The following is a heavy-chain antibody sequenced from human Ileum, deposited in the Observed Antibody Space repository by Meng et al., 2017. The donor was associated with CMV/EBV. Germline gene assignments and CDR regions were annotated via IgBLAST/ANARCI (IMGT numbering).Heavy chain of an antibody. V-gene: IGHV1-69*05. CDR1: GGTFISYS. D-gene: IGHD3-3*01. CDR3: ARAPYYDFWSGYFADP. J-gene: IGHJ5*02. Sequence: SGGTFISYSIRWVRQAPGQGLEWMGVIIPIFGTANYAQKFQGRVTITTDESTSTAYMELSSLRSEDTAVYYCARAPYYDFWSGYFADPWGQGTLVTVSS. CDR2: IIPIFGTA.